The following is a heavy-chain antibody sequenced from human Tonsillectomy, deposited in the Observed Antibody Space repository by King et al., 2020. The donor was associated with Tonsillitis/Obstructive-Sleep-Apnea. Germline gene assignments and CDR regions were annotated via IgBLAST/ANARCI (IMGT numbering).Heavy chain of an antibody. J-gene: IGHJ6*03. CDR3: ARGGTTASYYYMDV. CDR1: GYTFISYG. D-gene: IGHD1-7*01. Sequence: VQLVQSGAEVKKPGASVKVSCKASGYTFISYGISCVRQAPGQGLEGLGWINVYNCNTNYAQKFQGRVIMTTDTSTSTAYMELRSLRSDDTAVYYCARGGTTASYYYMDVWGKGTTVTVSS. CDR2: INVYNCNT. V-gene: IGHV1-18*01.